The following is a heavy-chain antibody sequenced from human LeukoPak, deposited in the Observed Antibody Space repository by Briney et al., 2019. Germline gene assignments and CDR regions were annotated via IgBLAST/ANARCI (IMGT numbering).Heavy chain of an antibody. CDR2: IYTSGRT. Sequence: SETLSLTCSGAGCSISSYYWSWIRQPAGQGLEWSVLIYTSGRTNYHPSLKSRVTMSVDTSKNQFSLKLSSVTAADTAVYYCARDRTHYGSGSYYNFYYFDYWGQGTLVTVSS. V-gene: IGHV4-4*07. CDR1: GCSISSYY. CDR3: ARDRTHYGSGSYYNFYYFDY. J-gene: IGHJ4*02. D-gene: IGHD3-10*01.